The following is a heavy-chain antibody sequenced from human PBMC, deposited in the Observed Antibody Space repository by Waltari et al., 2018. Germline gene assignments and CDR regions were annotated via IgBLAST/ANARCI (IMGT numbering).Heavy chain of an antibody. J-gene: IGHJ6*02. CDR2: IYYSGST. CDR3: ARLESVRYGMDV. CDR1: GGSISSSRYY. V-gene: IGHV4-39*01. Sequence: QLQLQESGPGLVTPSETLSLTCTVSGGSISSSRYYWGWTRQPPGKGLAWIGSIYYSGSTYYNPSLKSRVTISVDTSKNQFSLKLSSVTAADTAVYYCARLESVRYGMDVWGQGTTVTVSS.